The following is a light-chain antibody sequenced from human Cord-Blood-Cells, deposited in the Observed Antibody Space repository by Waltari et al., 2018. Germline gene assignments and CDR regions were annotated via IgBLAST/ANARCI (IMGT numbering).Light chain of an antibody. J-gene: IGKJ3*01. V-gene: IGKV1-39*01. CDR2: AAS. Sequence: DIQMTQSPSYLSASVGDRVTITCRASQSISSSLNWYQQKPGKAPKLLIYAASSLQSGVPSRFSGSGSGTDFTLTISSLQPEDFATYYCQQSYSTPPFTFGPGTKVDIK. CDR1: QSISSS. CDR3: QQSYSTPPFT.